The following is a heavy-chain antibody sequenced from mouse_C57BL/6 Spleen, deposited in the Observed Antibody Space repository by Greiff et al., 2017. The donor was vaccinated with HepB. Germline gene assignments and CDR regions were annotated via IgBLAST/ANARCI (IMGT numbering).Heavy chain of an antibody. CDR2: ISYDGSN. V-gene: IGHV3-6*01. D-gene: IGHD2-3*01. J-gene: IGHJ3*01. Sequence: EESGPGLVKPSQSLSLTCSVTGYSITSGYYWNWIRQFPGNKLEWMGYISYDGSNNYNPSLKNRISITRDTSKNQFFLKLNSVTTEDTATYYCARDDGSFAYWGQGTLVTVSA. CDR1: GYSITSGYY. CDR3: ARDDGSFAY.